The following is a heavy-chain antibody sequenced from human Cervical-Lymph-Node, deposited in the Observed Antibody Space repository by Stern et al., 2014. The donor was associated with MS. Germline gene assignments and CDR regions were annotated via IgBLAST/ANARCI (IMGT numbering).Heavy chain of an antibody. CDR2: INPKSGGT. Sequence: QVQLVQSGAEVEKPGASVKVSCKASGYIFTDYYLHWVRQAPGQGLEWMGRINPKSGGTSYAQSFQGRVTLTRDTSITTAYMDLSRRTSDDTAVYYCTRALRIADRPSPGGHWFDPWGQGTLVIVSS. V-gene: IGHV1-2*02. D-gene: IGHD6-6*01. CDR3: TRALRIADRPSPGGHWFDP. CDR1: GYIFTDYY. J-gene: IGHJ5*02.